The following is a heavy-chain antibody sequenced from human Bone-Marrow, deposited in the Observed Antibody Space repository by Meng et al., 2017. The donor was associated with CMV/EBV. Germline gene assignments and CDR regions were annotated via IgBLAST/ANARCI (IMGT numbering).Heavy chain of an antibody. Sequence: GESLKISCAASGFTVSSNYMSWVRQAPGKGLEWVSVIYSGGSTYYADSVKGRFTISRDNSKNTLYLQMNSLRAEDTAVYYCARDGGDFLSGYSLRYWGQGTLVTVSS. CDR3: ARDGGDFLSGYSLRY. CDR1: GFTVSSNY. V-gene: IGHV3-66*02. D-gene: IGHD3-3*01. J-gene: IGHJ4*02. CDR2: IYSGGST.